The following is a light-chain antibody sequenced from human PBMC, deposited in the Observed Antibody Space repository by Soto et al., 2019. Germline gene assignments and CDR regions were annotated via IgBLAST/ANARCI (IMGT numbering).Light chain of an antibody. V-gene: IGKV3-20*01. CDR3: QQYGISQFT. Sequence: EIVLTQSPGTLSLSPGERATLSCRASHSISSSFLAWYPQKPGQAPRLLIYDASSRATGIPDRFSGSGSGTEFTLTISRLEREDFAVYYCQQYGISQFTFGPGTKVDIK. CDR1: HSISSSF. CDR2: DAS. J-gene: IGKJ3*01.